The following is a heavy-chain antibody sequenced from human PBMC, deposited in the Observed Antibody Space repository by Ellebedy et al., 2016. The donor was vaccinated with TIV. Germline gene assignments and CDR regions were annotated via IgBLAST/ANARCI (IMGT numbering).Heavy chain of an antibody. V-gene: IGHV3-30*18. CDR3: AKGAPSYHGSRRSWFDP. Sequence: GGSLRLXXAGSGFTVTSYAMHWVRQAPGKGLEWVALISYDGTYKSYADFAKVRFIITRDTYKNTVGLQLGGLRLDDTAVYYCAKGAPSYHGSRRSWFDPWGQGTLVTVSS. J-gene: IGHJ5*02. CDR2: ISYDGTYK. CDR1: GFTVTSYA. D-gene: IGHD3-10*01.